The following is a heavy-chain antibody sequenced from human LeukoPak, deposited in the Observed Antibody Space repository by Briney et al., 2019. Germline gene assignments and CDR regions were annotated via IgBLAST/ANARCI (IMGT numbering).Heavy chain of an antibody. Sequence: PSETLSLTCTVSGYSISSSSYYWGWIRQPPGKGLEWIGSIYYSGSTYYNPSLKSRVTISVDTSKNQFSLKLSSVTAADTAVYYCARAVGDGYNYWGQGTLVTVSS. CDR2: IYYSGST. V-gene: IGHV4-39*07. D-gene: IGHD5-24*01. J-gene: IGHJ4*02. CDR1: GYSISSSSYY. CDR3: ARAVGDGYNY.